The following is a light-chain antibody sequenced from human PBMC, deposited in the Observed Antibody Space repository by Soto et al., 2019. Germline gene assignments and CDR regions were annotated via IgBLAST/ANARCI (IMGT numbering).Light chain of an antibody. CDR2: TNN. CDR1: TSNLGGNT. Sequence: QSVLTQPPSVSGTPGHKVSISCSGSTSNLGGNTVNWYQQLPGTAPKLLIYTNNQRPSGVPDRFSGSKSGTSASLAISDLRSEEEADFYCAAWDDSLNAVVFGGGTKLTVL. V-gene: IGLV1-44*01. CDR3: AAWDDSLNAVV. J-gene: IGLJ2*01.